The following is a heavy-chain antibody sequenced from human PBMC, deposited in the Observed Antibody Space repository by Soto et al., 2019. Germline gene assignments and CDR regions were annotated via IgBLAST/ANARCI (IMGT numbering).Heavy chain of an antibody. J-gene: IGHJ4*02. CDR2: IIPILGIA. V-gene: IGHV1-69*02. D-gene: IGHD3-10*01. CDR3: ASVWELDDY. Sequence: QVQLVQSGAEVKKPGSSVKVSCKASGGTFSSYTISWVRQAPGQGLEWMGRIIPILGIANYAQKFQGRVTITADKPTSTAYMELSRLRSEDTAVYYCASVWELDDYWGQGTLVTVSS. CDR1: GGTFSSYT.